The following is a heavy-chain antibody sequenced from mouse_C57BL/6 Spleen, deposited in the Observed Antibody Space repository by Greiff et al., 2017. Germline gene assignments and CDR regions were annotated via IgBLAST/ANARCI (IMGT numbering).Heavy chain of an antibody. CDR1: GYTFTDYN. Sequence: EVQLQQSGPDLVQPGASVKMSCKASGYTFTDYNMHWVKQSHGKSLEWIGYINPNNGGTSSTQKFKGKATLTVNKSSSTAYMELRSLTSEDSAVYYCARITAAFDYWGQGSTLTVSS. CDR3: ARITAAFDY. CDR2: INPNNGGT. D-gene: IGHD1-3*01. J-gene: IGHJ2*01. V-gene: IGHV1-22*01.